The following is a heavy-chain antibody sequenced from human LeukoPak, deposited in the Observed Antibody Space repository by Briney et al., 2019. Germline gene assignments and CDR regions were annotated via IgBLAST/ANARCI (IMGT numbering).Heavy chain of an antibody. CDR1: GFTFSSYG. CDR2: IRYDGSNK. Sequence: PGGSLRLSCAASGFTFSSYGMHWVRQAPGKGLEWVAFIRYDGSNKYYADSVKGRFTISRDNSKNTLYLQMNSLRAEDTAVYYCASPRHANEYYFDYWGQGTLVTVSS. J-gene: IGHJ4*02. CDR3: ASPRHANEYYFDY. D-gene: IGHD1-1*01. V-gene: IGHV3-30*02.